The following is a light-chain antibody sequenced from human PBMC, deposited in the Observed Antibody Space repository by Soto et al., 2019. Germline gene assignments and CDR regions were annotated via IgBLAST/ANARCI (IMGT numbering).Light chain of an antibody. CDR1: QSLTTSF. CDR3: QQYGTSEII. CDR2: DTS. Sequence: EFVLTQSPGTLSLSPGERATLSCRASQSLTTSFIAWYQQRPGQAPRLLIYDTSSRASGIPDRFSGSGSGTDFTLTISRLETEDFAVFYCQQYGTSEIIFGQGTRLEI. J-gene: IGKJ5*01. V-gene: IGKV3-20*01.